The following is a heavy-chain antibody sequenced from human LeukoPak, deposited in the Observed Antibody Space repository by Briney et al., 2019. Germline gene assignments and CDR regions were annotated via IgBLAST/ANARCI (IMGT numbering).Heavy chain of an antibody. V-gene: IGHV4-4*07. Sequence: PSETLSLTCTVSGGSISSYYWTWIRQPAGKGLEWIGRIYTSGTTNYNPSLKSRVTISVDTSKNQFSLKLSSVTAADTAVYYCAREGIIDAFDIWGQGTMVTVSS. J-gene: IGHJ3*02. CDR1: GGSISSYY. CDR2: IYTSGTT. CDR3: AREGIIDAFDI.